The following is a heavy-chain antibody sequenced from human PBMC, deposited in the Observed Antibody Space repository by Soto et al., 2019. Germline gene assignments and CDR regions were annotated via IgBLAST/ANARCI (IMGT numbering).Heavy chain of an antibody. CDR2: IYYSGST. Sequence: QVQLQEAGPGLVKPSQTLSLTCTVSGGSISSGGYYWSWLRQHPGKGLEWIGYIYYSGSTYYNPSLKSRVTISVDTAKNQCSLKLSSVTAADTAVYYCARDSRDYGSGYWGQGTLVTVSS. D-gene: IGHD3-10*01. J-gene: IGHJ4*02. CDR1: GGSISSGGYY. V-gene: IGHV4-31*03. CDR3: ARDSRDYGSGY.